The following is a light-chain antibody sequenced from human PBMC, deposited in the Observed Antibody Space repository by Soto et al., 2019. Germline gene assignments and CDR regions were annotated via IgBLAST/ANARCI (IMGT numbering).Light chain of an antibody. V-gene: IGKV1-5*02. Sequence: DIQMTQSPSSLSASVGDRVTIICRASQSVSTRLAWYQQKPGKAPKLLIYDASSLESGVPSRFGGSGSGTEFTLTISTLQPDDFATYYCQHYNSFSWTFGQGTKVDIK. CDR2: DAS. CDR3: QHYNSFSWT. CDR1: QSVSTR. J-gene: IGKJ1*01.